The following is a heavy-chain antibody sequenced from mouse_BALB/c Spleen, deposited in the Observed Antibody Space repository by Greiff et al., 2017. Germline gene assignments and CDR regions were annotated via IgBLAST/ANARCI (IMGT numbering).Heavy chain of an antibody. D-gene: IGHD2-4*01. CDR3: AKKGDDYYFDY. CDR2: IWGDGST. J-gene: IGHJ2*01. Sequence: QVQLKESGPGLVAPSQSLSITCTVSGFSLTGYGVNWVRQPPGKGLEWLGMIWGDGSTDYNSALKSRLSISKDNSKSQVFLKLNSLQTDDTATYYCAKKGDDYYFDYWGQGTTLTVSS. CDR1: GFSLTGYG. V-gene: IGHV2-6-7*01.